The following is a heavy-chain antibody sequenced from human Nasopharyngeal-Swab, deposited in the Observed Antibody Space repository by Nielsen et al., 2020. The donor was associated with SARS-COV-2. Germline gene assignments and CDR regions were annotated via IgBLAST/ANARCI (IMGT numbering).Heavy chain of an antibody. CDR2: ISGSGGTI. CDR1: GFTFSDYY. J-gene: IGHJ4*02. D-gene: IGHD7-27*01. Sequence: GESLKISYAASGFTFSDYYMSWIRQAPGKGLEYISYISGSGGTIYYGDSMKGRFTISRDNAKNSLYLQMNSLRAEDTAVYYCARDRANWDFDYWGQGTLVTVSS. CDR3: ARDRANWDFDY. V-gene: IGHV3-11*04.